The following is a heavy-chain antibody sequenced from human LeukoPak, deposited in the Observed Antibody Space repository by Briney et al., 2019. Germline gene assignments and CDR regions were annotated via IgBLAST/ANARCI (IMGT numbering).Heavy chain of an antibody. D-gene: IGHD3-22*01. J-gene: IGHJ4*02. CDR2: ISGSGGST. CDR3: ARDGYSIGYLYDL. CDR1: GFTFSSYT. V-gene: IGHV3-23*01. Sequence: SGGSLRLSCAASGFTFSSYTMTWVRQAPGKGLEWVSAISGSGGSTYYADSVKGRFTISRDNVKNSVFLQMNSLRAGDTAVYYCARDGYSIGYLYDLWGQGTLVTVSS.